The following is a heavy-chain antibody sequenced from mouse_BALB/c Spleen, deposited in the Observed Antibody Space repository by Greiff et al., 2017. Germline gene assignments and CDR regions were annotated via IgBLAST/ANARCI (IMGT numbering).Heavy chain of an antibody. CDR3: ARGGNYEDAMDY. CDR1: GYTFTSYW. D-gene: IGHD2-1*01. V-gene: IGHV1S132*01. Sequence: VKLMESGAELVKPGASVKLSCKTSGYTFTSYWIQWVKQRPGQGLGWIGEIFPGTGTTYYNEKFKGKATLTIDTSSSTAYMQLSSLTSEDSAVYFCARGGNYEDAMDYWGQGTSVTVSS. CDR2: IFPGTGTT. J-gene: IGHJ4*01.